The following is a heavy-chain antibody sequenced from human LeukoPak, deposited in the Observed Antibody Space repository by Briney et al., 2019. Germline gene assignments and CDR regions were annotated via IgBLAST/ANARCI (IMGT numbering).Heavy chain of an antibody. CDR3: ARVVVPAARGYDWFDP. V-gene: IGHV1-18*01. J-gene: IGHJ5*02. D-gene: IGHD2-2*01. Sequence: ASVKVSCKASGYAFTSYGISWVRQAPGQGLEWMGWISAYNGNTNYAQKLQGRVTMTTDTSTSTAYMELRSLRSDDTAVYYCARVVVPAARGYDWFDPWGQGTLVTVSS. CDR2: ISAYNGNT. CDR1: GYAFTSYG.